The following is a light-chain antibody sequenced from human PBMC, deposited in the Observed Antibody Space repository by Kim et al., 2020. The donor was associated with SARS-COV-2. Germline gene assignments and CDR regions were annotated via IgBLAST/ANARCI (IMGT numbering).Light chain of an antibody. CDR3: QTWVTGMQV. CDR2: LNSEGSH. J-gene: IGLJ1*01. V-gene: IGLV4-69*01. Sequence: AAVQLTCTLSSGHSTYDIAWHQQQPEKGRRYLMKLNSEGSHIKGDGIPDRFSFSSSGPERYLTISSLQSEDEADYYCQTWVTGMQVFGTETKVTVL. CDR1: SGHSTYD.